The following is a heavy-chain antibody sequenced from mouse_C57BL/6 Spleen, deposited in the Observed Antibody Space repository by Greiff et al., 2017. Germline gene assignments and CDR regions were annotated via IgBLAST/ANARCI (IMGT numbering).Heavy chain of an antibody. CDR3: ARGRLDDGYYRARDY. V-gene: IGHV1-77*01. J-gene: IGHJ4*01. D-gene: IGHD2-3*01. CDR1: GYTFTDYN. CDR2: IGPGSGST. Sequence: QVQLQQSGAELVNPGASVKISCKASGYTFTDYNLNWVKQRPGQGLAWIGKIGPGSGSTYYTEKFKGKATLTADKSSSTAYMQLSSLTSEDSAVYFCARGRLDDGYYRARDYWGQGTSVTVSS.